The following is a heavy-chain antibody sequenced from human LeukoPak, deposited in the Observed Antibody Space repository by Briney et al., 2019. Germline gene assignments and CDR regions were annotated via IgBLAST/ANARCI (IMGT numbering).Heavy chain of an antibody. D-gene: IGHD1-26*01. CDR1: GYTFTGYY. CDR3: ARDLRIVGAFDY. CDR2: INPNSGST. V-gene: IGHV1-2*02. J-gene: IGHJ4*02. Sequence: GASVKVSCKASGYTFTGYYMHWVRQAPGQGLEWMGWINPNSGSTNYAQKFQGRVTMTRDTPISTAYMELSRLRSDDTAVYYCARDLRIVGAFDYWGQGTLVTVSS.